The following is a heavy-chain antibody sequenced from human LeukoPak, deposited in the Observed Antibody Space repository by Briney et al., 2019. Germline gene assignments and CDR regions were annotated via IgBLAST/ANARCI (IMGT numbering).Heavy chain of an antibody. CDR3: ARARWDHTAMVTHCYYYGMDV. D-gene: IGHD5-18*01. CDR1: GGSFSGYY. V-gene: IGHV4-34*01. Sequence: SETLSLTCAVHGGSFSGYYWSWIRQPPGKGLEWIGEINHSGSTNYNPSLKSRVTISVDTSKNQFSLKLSSVTAADTAVYYCARARWDHTAMVTHCYYYGMDVWGQGTTVTVSS. CDR2: INHSGST. J-gene: IGHJ6*02.